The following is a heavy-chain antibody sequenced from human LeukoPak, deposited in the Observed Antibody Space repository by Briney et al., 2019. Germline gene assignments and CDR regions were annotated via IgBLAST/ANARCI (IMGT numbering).Heavy chain of an antibody. CDR1: EFTVSSNY. D-gene: IGHD6-13*01. CDR3: ARVVSSSWEYYYYYYGMDV. J-gene: IGHJ6*02. CDR2: IYSGGST. V-gene: IGHV3-53*01. Sequence: GSLRLSCAASEFTVSSNYMSWVRQAPGKGLEWVSVIYSGGSTYYADSVKGRFTISRDNSKNTLYLQMNSLRAEDTAVYYCARVVSSSWEYYYYYYGMDVWGQGTTVTVSS.